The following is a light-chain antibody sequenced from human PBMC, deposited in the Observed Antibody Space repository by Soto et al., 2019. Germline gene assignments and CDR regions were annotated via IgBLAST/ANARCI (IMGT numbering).Light chain of an antibody. CDR3: QQYNNWPPWT. Sequence: EIVMTQSPATLSVSPGERATLSCRASQSVSSNLAWYQQKPGQAPRHRIYGASTRATGIPARFSGSGSGTEFTPTISSLQSEDFAVYYCQQYNNWPPWTFGQGTKVEIK. V-gene: IGKV3-15*01. CDR1: QSVSSN. J-gene: IGKJ1*01. CDR2: GAS.